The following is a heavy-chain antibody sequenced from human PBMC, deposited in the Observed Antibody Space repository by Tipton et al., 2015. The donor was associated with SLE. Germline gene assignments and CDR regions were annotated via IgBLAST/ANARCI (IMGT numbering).Heavy chain of an antibody. CDR3: GRPDYGGNKFYFYWDV. Sequence: SLRLSCAASGFTFSSYAMHWVRQAPGKGLEWVAVISYDGSNKYYADSVKGRFTISRDNSKNTLYLQMNSLRAEDTAVYYCGRPDYGGNKFYFYWDVWGKGTTVTVSS. V-gene: IGHV3-30*04. CDR2: ISYDGSNK. D-gene: IGHD4-23*01. CDR1: GFTFSSYA. J-gene: IGHJ6*03.